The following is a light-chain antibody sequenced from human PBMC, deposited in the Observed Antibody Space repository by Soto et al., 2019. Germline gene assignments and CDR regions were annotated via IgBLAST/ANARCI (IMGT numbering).Light chain of an antibody. CDR1: QSVSNSH. J-gene: IGKJ1*01. CDR3: QKYNSAPWT. V-gene: IGKV3-20*01. CDR2: GVS. Sequence: EIVLTQSPGTLSLSPGERATLSCRASQSVSNSHLAWHQQKPGQAPRLLIFGVSSRAAGIPDRFSGSGSGTDFTLTISSLQPEDVATYYCQKYNSAPWTFGQGTKVEIK.